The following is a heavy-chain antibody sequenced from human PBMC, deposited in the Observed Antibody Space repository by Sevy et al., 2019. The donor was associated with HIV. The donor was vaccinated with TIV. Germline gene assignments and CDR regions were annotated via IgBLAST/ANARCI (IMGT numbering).Heavy chain of an antibody. D-gene: IGHD3-22*01. Sequence: SGPTLVKPTQTLTLTCTFSGFSLSTSGVGVGWIRQPPGNALEWLALIYWNDDKRYSPSLKSRLTITKDTSKNQVVLTMTNLDPVDTAAYYCTHSINRRYYYDSSGYYPLDYWGQGTLVTVSS. CDR3: THSINRRYYYDSSGYYPLDY. CDR1: GFSLSTSGVG. J-gene: IGHJ4*02. V-gene: IGHV2-5*01. CDR2: IYWNDDK.